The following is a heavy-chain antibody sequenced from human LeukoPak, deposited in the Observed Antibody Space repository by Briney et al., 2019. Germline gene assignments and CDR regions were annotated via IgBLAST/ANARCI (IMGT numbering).Heavy chain of an antibody. CDR2: ISSGSTTM. CDR3: ARDLRLCSGGSCYSSVVSDY. CDR1: GFTFSSYS. J-gene: IGHJ4*02. D-gene: IGHD2-15*01. Sequence: GGSLRLSCAASGFTFSSYSMNWVRQAPGKGLKWVSYISSGSTTMYYADSVRGRFTISRDNAKNSLYLQMNSLRAEDTAVYYCARDLRLCSGGSCYSSVVSDYWGQGTLVTVSS. V-gene: IGHV3-48*01.